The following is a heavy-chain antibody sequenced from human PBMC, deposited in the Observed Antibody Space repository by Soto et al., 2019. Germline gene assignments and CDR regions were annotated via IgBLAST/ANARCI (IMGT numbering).Heavy chain of an antibody. D-gene: IGHD6-6*01. V-gene: IGHV3-11*01. CDR2: ISSSGTPI. J-gene: IGHJ2*01. Sequence: QVQLVEAGGGLVKPGGSLTLSCAASGFTFSDYYMSWIRQTPGKGLEWISYISSSGTPIYSADSVKGRFTISRDNAKNSLFLQMNGLRADDTALYYCAKSKLPTRPFWFFDVWGRGTQVSVSS. CDR1: GFTFSDYY. CDR3: AKSKLPTRPFWFFDV.